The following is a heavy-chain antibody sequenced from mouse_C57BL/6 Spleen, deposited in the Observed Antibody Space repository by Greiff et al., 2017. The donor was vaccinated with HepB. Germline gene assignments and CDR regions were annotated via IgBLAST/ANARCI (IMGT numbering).Heavy chain of an antibody. J-gene: IGHJ2*01. D-gene: IGHD3-2*02. CDR3: ASLYSSGYVDY. V-gene: IGHV1-82*01. CDR2: IYPGDGDT. CDR1: GYAFSSSW. Sequence: VKLQESGPELVKPGASVKISCKASGYAFSSSWMNWVKQRPGKGLEWIGRIYPGDGDTNYNGKFKGKATLTADKSSSTAYMQLSSLTSEDSAVYFCASLYSSGYVDYWGQGTTLTVSS.